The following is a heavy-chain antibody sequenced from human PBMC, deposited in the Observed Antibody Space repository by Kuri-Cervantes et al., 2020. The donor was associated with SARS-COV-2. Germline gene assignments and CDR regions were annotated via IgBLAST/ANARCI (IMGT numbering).Heavy chain of an antibody. CDR2: IIPIFGTA. V-gene: IGHV1-69*13. Sequence: SVKVSCKASGGTFSSYAISWVRQAPGQGLEWMGGIIPIFGTANYAQKFQGRVTITADESTSTAYMELSSLRSEDTAVYYCARDGYCSSTGCYARRYYYGMDVWGQGTTVTVSS. CDR3: ARDGYCSSTGCYARRYYYGMDV. CDR1: GGTFSSYA. J-gene: IGHJ6*02. D-gene: IGHD2-2*01.